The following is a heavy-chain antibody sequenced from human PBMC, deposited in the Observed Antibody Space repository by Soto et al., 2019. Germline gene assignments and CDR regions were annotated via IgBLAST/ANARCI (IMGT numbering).Heavy chain of an antibody. D-gene: IGHD3-10*01. J-gene: IGHJ6*02. CDR3: ARVRSRGSRIPPEPNYYYYGMDV. CDR2: ISGSGGST. V-gene: IGHV3-23*01. CDR1: GFIFSSYA. Sequence: SLRLSCAASGFIFSSYAMSWVRQAPGKGLEWVSAISGSGGSTYYADPVKGRFTISRDNSKNTLYLQMNSLRAEDTAVYYCARVRSRGSRIPPEPNYYYYGMDVWGQGTTVTVSS.